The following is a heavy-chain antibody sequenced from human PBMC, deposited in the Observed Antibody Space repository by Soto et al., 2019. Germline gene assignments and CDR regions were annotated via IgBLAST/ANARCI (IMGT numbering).Heavy chain of an antibody. CDR2: IYYSGST. V-gene: IGHV4-31*03. Sequence: PSETLSLTCTVSGGSISSGGYYWSWIRQHPGKGLEWIGYIYYSGSTYYNPSLKSRVTISVDTSKNQFSLKLSSVTAADTAVYYCARDRDGDSPDFFDYWGQGTLVTVSS. CDR3: ARDRDGDSPDFFDY. D-gene: IGHD4-17*01. CDR1: GGSISSGGYY. J-gene: IGHJ4*02.